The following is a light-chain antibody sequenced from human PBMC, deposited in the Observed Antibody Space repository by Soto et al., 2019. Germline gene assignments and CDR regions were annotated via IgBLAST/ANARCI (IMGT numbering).Light chain of an antibody. V-gene: IGKV3-15*01. J-gene: IGKJ1*01. CDR2: GAS. CDR3: QHYNSHSEA. Sequence: IVMTQSPATLSVSPGERATLSCRASQSVGNNLAWYQQKPGQAPRLLIHGASSRATGIPDRFSGSGSGTEFTLTISSLQSEDFATYYCQHYNSHSEAFGQGTKVDIK. CDR1: QSVGNN.